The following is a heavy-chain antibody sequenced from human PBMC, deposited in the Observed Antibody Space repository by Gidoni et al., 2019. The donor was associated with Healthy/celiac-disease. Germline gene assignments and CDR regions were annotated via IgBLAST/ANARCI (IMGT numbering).Heavy chain of an antibody. Sequence: QVQLVQSGAEVKKPGASVKVSCQASGYTFTSYYMHWVRQAPGQGLEWMGIINPSGGSTSYEQKCQGRVTMTRDTSTSTVYMELSSLRSEDTAVYYCAGQDCSGGSCYLDYWGQGTLVTVSS. CDR2: INPSGGST. V-gene: IGHV1-46*01. CDR1: GYTFTSYY. D-gene: IGHD2-15*01. CDR3: AGQDCSGGSCYLDY. J-gene: IGHJ4*02.